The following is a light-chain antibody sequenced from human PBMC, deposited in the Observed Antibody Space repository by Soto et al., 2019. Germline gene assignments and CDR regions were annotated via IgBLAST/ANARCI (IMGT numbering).Light chain of an antibody. CDR1: SSNVGVYSL. CDR3: CSYTANFAV. J-gene: IGLJ2*01. CDR2: DVT. Sequence: QSALTQPRSVSGSPGQSVAISCTGTSSNVGVYSLVSWYQQHPGKAPKLILYDVTKRPSGVPDRFSGSKSGDTASLTISGLQAEDDADYYCCSYTANFAVFGGGTKLTVL. V-gene: IGLV2-11*01.